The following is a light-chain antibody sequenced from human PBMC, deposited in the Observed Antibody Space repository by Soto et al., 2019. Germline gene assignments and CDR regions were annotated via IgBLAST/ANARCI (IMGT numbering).Light chain of an antibody. CDR3: QQRYSWPLT. V-gene: IGKV3-11*01. Sequence: EIVLTQSPGALSFSPVGRATLSCRVSQSINIYLAWYQQKLGQAPRLLIYDASIRATGIPARFSGSGSGTDFTLTISSLEPEDFGLYYCQQRYSWPLTLGGGTKVEIK. CDR1: QSINIY. J-gene: IGKJ4*01. CDR2: DAS.